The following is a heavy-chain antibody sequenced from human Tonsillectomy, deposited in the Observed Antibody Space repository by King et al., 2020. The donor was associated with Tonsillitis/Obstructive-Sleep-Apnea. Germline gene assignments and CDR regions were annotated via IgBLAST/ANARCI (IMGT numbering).Heavy chain of an antibody. CDR3: TRVWLQSYYYYYYIDV. D-gene: IGHD5-24*01. V-gene: IGHV3-49*04. Sequence: VQLVESGGDLVQPGRSLRLSCTASGFTFGDYAVSWVRQAPGKGLEWIGFIRSKTYGGTTEYAASVKGRFTISRDDSESIAYLQMNSLKTEDTAVYYCTRVWLQSYYYYYYIDVWGKGTPVTVSS. J-gene: IGHJ6*03. CDR1: GFTFGDYA. CDR2: IRSKTYGGTT.